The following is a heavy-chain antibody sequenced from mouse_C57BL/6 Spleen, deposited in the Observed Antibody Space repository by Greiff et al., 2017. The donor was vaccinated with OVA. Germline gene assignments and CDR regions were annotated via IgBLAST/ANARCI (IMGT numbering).Heavy chain of an antibody. CDR1: GSTFTDSY. CDR3: ARNPYFDV. V-gene: IGHV1-26*01. Sequence: EVKLQGSGPELVKPGPSVRISCKASGSTFTDSYRNGWKRSHGKSLEGIGDINPNNGGTSYNQKFKGKATLTVDKSSSTAYMELRSLTSEDSAVYYCARNPYFDVWGTGTTVTVSS. J-gene: IGHJ1*03. CDR2: INPNNGGT.